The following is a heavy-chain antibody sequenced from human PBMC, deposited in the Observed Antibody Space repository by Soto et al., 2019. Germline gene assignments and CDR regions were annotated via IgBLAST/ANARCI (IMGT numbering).Heavy chain of an antibody. CDR1: GGSISSGDYY. D-gene: IGHD5-18*01. CDR3: ARALGDTAMVRYFDL. J-gene: IGHJ2*01. Sequence: SQTLSLTCTVSGGSISSGDYYWSWIRQPPGKGLEWIGYIYYSGSTYYNPSLKSRVTISVDTSKNQFSLKLSSVTAADTAVYYCARALGDTAMVRYFDLWGRGTLVTVSS. V-gene: IGHV4-30-4*01. CDR2: IYYSGST.